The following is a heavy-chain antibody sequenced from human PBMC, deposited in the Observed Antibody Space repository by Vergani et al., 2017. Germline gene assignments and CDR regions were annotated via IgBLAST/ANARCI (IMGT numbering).Heavy chain of an antibody. CDR3: ARDPMYCSSTSCYGNYYYGMDV. Sequence: QVQLVQSGAEVKKPGSSVKVSCKASGGTFSSYAISWVRQAPGQGLEWMGGIIPILGTANYAQKFQGRVTITADESTSTAYMELSSLRSEDTAVYYCARDPMYCSSTSCYGNYYYGMDVWGQGTTVTVSS. V-gene: IGHV1-69*11. CDR1: GGTFSSYA. D-gene: IGHD2-2*01. J-gene: IGHJ6*02. CDR2: IIPILGTA.